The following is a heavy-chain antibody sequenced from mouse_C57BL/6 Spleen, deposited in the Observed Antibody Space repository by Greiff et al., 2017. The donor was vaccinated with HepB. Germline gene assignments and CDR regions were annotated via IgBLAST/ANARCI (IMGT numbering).Heavy chain of an antibody. CDR1: GFTFSSYA. V-gene: IGHV5-4*03. D-gene: IGHD1-1*01. Sequence: DVKLVESGGGLVKPGGSLKLSCAASGFTFSSYAMSWVRQTPEKRLEWVATISDGGSYTYYPDNVKGRFTISRDNAKNNLYLQMSHLKSEDTAMYYCARGGDYYGSSYYAMDYWGQGTSVTVSS. J-gene: IGHJ4*01. CDR2: ISDGGSYT. CDR3: ARGGDYYGSSYYAMDY.